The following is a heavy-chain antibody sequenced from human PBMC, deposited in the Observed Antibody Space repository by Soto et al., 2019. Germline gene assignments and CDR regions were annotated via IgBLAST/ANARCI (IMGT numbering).Heavy chain of an antibody. V-gene: IGHV4-39*01. Sequence: SSETLSLTCTVSGGSISSSSYYWGWIRQPPGKGLEWIGSIYYSGSTYYNPSLKSRVTISVDTSKNQFSLKLSSVTAADTAVYYCARRTTVVTPATYYYYGMDVWGQGTTVTVSS. J-gene: IGHJ6*02. D-gene: IGHD4-17*01. CDR3: ARRTTVVTPATYYYYGMDV. CDR1: GGSISSSSYY. CDR2: IYYSGST.